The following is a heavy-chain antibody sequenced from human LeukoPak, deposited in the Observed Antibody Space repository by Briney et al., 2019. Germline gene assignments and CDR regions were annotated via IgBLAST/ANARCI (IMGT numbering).Heavy chain of an antibody. D-gene: IGHD6-13*01. CDR2: IFYSGTT. CDR3: ARRRIAAIDY. Sequence: SETLSLTCTVSGGSISSSSYYWDWIRQPPGKGLEWVGTIFYSGTTSYSPSLKSRVTISVDTSRNQFSLKLNSVTAADTAIYYCARRRIAAIDYWGQGTLVTVSS. V-gene: IGHV4-39*01. J-gene: IGHJ4*02. CDR1: GGSISSSSYY.